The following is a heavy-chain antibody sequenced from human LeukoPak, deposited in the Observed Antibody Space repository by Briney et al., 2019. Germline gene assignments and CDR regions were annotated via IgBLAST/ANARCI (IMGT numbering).Heavy chain of an antibody. CDR2: IYYSGST. V-gene: IGHV4-59*08. Sequence: TSETLSLTCTVSGGSISSYYWSWIRQPPGKGLEWIGYIYYSGSTNYNPSLKSRVTISVDTSKNQFSLKLSSVTAADTAVYYCARGGDIWGQGTMVTVSS. J-gene: IGHJ3*02. CDR3: ARGGDI. CDR1: GGSISSYY. D-gene: IGHD3-16*01.